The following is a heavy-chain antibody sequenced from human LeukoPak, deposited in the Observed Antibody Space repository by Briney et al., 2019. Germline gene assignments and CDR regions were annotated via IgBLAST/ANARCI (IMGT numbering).Heavy chain of an antibody. D-gene: IGHD2-2*01. Sequence: ASVKASCKASGSTFIDYYIIWMRQAPGRGLEYMEWINPKSGATRNGQNFQGRITMTRDTSVNTAYMDLGTLSSGDAAIYFCARGSAVSCTSTTCHAPLDYWGQGTLVTVSS. CDR1: GSTFIDYY. CDR2: INPKSGAT. J-gene: IGHJ4*02. CDR3: ARGSAVSCTSTTCHAPLDY. V-gene: IGHV1-2*02.